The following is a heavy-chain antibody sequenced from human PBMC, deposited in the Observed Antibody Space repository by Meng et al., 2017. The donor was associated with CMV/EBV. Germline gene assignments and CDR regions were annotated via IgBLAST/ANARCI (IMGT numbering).Heavy chain of an antibody. CDR3: AKNRAATVTTCHFDY. D-gene: IGHD4-11*01. Sequence: GGSLRPSCAASGFTFSSYGMHWVRQGPGKGLEWVAFIRYDGSNKYYADSVKGRFTISRDNSKNTLYLQMNSLRAEDTAVYYCAKNRAATVTTCHFDYWGQGTLVTVSS. J-gene: IGHJ4*02. CDR2: IRYDGSNK. V-gene: IGHV3-30*02. CDR1: GFTFSSYG.